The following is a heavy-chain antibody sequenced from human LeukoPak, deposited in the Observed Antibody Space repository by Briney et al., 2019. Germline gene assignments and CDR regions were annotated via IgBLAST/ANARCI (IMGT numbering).Heavy chain of an antibody. Sequence: PSETLSLTCTVSGGSISSGGYYWSWIRQHPGKGLEWIGYIYYSGSTYYNPSLKGRVTISVDTSKNQFSLKLSSVTAADTAVYYCARSPRLQGFDYWGQGTLVTVSS. CDR1: GGSISSGGYY. V-gene: IGHV4-31*03. CDR3: ARSPRLQGFDY. J-gene: IGHJ4*02. CDR2: IYYSGST.